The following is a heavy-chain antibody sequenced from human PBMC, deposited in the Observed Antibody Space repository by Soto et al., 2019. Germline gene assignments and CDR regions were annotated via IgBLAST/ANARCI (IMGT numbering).Heavy chain of an antibody. J-gene: IGHJ5*02. CDR2: MNPKSGDT. CDR3: AITNYYGSSGSANLFAP. D-gene: IGHD3-22*01. CDR1: GYTFANYG. V-gene: IGHV1-8*01. Sequence: QVQLVQSGAEVKKPGASVKVSCEASGYTFANYGINWVRQATGQGLEWMGWMNPKSGDTGYAQKFQGRVTMTRDTSINAAYMEVSSLRSEDTAVYYCAITNYYGSSGSANLFAPWGQRALVTVSS.